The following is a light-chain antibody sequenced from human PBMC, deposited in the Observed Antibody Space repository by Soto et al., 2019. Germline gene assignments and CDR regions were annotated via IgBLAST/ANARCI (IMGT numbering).Light chain of an antibody. V-gene: IGKV1-5*01. J-gene: IGKJ4*01. CDR3: LQHNSCPLT. CDR1: QRSSAR. CDR2: DAY. Sequence: DSQMTQSPSTLSASVGDRVTITCQASQRSSARLAWYQQKPGKAPKLLIYDAYSLESGVQSRFSGSGSGTEFTLTISSLQPEDFATYSCLQHNSCPLTFGGGTKVDIK.